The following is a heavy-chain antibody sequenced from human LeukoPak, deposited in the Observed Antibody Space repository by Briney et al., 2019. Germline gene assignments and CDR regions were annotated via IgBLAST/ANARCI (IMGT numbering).Heavy chain of an antibody. D-gene: IGHD4-17*01. Sequence: GGSLRLSCAASGFTFSSYGMSWVRQAPGKGLEWVSYISSTSTTKYYADSVKGRFTISRDNSKNSLDLQMNRLTAEDTAVYYCARDRSLVDGDYGVWFDAWGQGSLVTVSS. J-gene: IGHJ5*02. CDR3: ARDRSLVDGDYGVWFDA. V-gene: IGHV3-48*04. CDR2: ISSTSTTK. CDR1: GFTFSSYG.